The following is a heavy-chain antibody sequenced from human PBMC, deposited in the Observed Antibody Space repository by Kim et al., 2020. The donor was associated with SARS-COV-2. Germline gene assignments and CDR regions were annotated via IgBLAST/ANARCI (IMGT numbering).Heavy chain of an antibody. CDR1: GYTFTGYY. D-gene: IGHD3-3*01. V-gene: IGHV1-2*02. Sequence: ASVKVSCKASGYTFTGYYMHWVRQAPGQGLEWMGWINPNSGGTNYAQKFQGRVTMTRDTSISTAYMELSRLRSDDTAVYYCARVDYDFWSGSTTNAFDIWGQGTMVTVSS. CDR3: ARVDYDFWSGSTTNAFDI. J-gene: IGHJ3*02. CDR2: INPNSGGT.